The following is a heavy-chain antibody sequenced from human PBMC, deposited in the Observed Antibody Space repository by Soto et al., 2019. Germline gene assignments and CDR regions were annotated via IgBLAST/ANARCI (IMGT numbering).Heavy chain of an antibody. CDR3: ARTPAKLRFLEWLTYYYGMDV. CDR1: GYTFTSYG. D-gene: IGHD3-3*01. V-gene: IGHV1-18*04. J-gene: IGHJ6*02. Sequence: ASVKVSCKASGYTFTSYGISCVRQAPGQVLEWMGWISAYNGNTNYAQKLQGRVTMTTDTSTSTAYMELRSLRSDDTAVYYCARTPAKLRFLEWLTYYYGMDVWGQGTTVTVSS. CDR2: ISAYNGNT.